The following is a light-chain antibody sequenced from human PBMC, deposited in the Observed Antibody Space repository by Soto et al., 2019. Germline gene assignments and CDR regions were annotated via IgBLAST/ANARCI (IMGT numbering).Light chain of an antibody. Sequence: IVLTQCPYTLCSSPGDRATLSCMASQSLXSYLGWFQKKPGQAPRIRTANAANMATGSSARLSGSGSGTDFTLPISSLEPEDFAVYYFQQRRNWTRTFGQGTKVDIK. V-gene: IGKV3-11*01. CDR2: NAA. CDR1: QSLXSY. CDR3: QQRRNWTRT. J-gene: IGKJ1*01.